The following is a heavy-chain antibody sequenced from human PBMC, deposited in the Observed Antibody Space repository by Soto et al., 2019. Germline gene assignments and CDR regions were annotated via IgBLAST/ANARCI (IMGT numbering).Heavy chain of an antibody. Sequence: ASVKVSCKASGYTFTSYDINWVRQATGQGLEWMGWMNPNSGNTGYAQKFQGRVNMTRNTSLSTAYMELSSLRSEDTAVYYCAQNGGGSGWYGYYYYGMDVWGQGTTVTVSS. D-gene: IGHD6-19*01. CDR1: GYTFTSYD. V-gene: IGHV1-8*01. CDR3: AQNGGGSGWYGYYYYGMDV. J-gene: IGHJ6*02. CDR2: MNPNSGNT.